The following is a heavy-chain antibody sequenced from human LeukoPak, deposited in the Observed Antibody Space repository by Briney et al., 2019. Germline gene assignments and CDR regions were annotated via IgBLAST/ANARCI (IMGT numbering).Heavy chain of an antibody. CDR1: GYSFTGYW. Sequence: GESLKISCQCFGYSFTGYWIGWVRQVPGKGLEWMGIIYPGDSDTRYSPSFQGQVTISADKSISTAYLQWSSLKASDTAMYYCARRLTAAGFDAFDIWGQGTMVTVSS. CDR2: IYPGDSDT. J-gene: IGHJ3*02. D-gene: IGHD6-13*01. V-gene: IGHV5-51*01. CDR3: ARRLTAAGFDAFDI.